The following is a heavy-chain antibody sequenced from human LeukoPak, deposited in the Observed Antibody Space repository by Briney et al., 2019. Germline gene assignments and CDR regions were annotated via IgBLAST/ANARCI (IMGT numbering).Heavy chain of an antibody. D-gene: IGHD3-3*01. J-gene: IGHJ4*02. CDR3: ATVHFGYFTF. CDR1: GFTFGNYA. V-gene: IGHV3-48*01. CDR2: ISDNGRTK. Sequence: PGGSLRLSCEASGFTFGNYAMNWVRQAPGKGLEWVSHISDNGRTKYYANSVQGRFTVSRDNAKNSLYLQMNSLRADDTAVYYCATVHFGYFTFWGQGTLVPVSS.